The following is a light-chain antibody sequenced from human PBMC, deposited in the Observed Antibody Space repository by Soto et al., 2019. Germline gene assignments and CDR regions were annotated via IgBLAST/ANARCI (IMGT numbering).Light chain of an antibody. J-gene: IGLJ1*01. CDR2: ANT. Sequence: QAVVTQPPSVSGAPGQRVTISCTGSSSNIGPTYDVHRYQQLPGTAPKLLIYANTNRPSGVPDRFSGSKSGTSASLAITGLQAEDEADYFCQSYDSSLSGYVFGTGTKVTVL. CDR1: SSNIGPTYD. CDR3: QSYDSSLSGYV. V-gene: IGLV1-40*01.